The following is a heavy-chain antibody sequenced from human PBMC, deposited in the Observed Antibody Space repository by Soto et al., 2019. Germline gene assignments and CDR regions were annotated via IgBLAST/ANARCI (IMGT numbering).Heavy chain of an antibody. D-gene: IGHD3-16*01. J-gene: IGHJ6*02. CDR1: GGTFSSYA. Sequence: QVQLVQSGAEVKNPGSSVKVSCKASGGTFSSYAISWVRQAPGQGLEWMGGIIPIFGTADYAQKFQGRVTITADESTSTAYMDLSSLRSEDTAVYYCARHLGGNHYYYGMDVWGQGTTVTGSS. CDR3: ARHLGGNHYYYGMDV. V-gene: IGHV1-69*12. CDR2: IIPIFGTA.